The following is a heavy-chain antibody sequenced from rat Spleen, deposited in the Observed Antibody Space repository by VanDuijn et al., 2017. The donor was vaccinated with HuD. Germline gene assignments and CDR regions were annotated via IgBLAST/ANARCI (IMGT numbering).Heavy chain of an antibody. V-gene: IGHV6-8*01. Sequence: EVQLVETGGSLVQPGKSLKLTCATSGFTFSNAWMHWVRQSPEKQLEWVAQIKAKSNNYATYYAESVKGRFTISRDDSKSSVYLQMNSLRSEDTATYYCSGSRVPWYLDFWGPGTMVTVSS. CDR1: GFTFSNAW. CDR2: IKAKSNNYAT. D-gene: IGHD1-11*01. J-gene: IGHJ1*01. CDR3: SGSRVPWYLDF.